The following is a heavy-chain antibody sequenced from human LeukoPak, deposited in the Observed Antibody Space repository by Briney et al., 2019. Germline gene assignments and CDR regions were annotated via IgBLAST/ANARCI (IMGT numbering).Heavy chain of an antibody. CDR1: GGSISGYY. J-gene: IGHJ4*02. Sequence: SETLSITCTVSGGSISGYYWSWIRQPPGKGLEWIGYVFYTGTTNYNPSLKSRVTISVDTSKNQFSLKLSSVSAADTAVYFCARGYSYEDYWGQGTLVTVSS. V-gene: IGHV4-59*01. D-gene: IGHD5-18*01. CDR3: ARGYSYEDY. CDR2: VFYTGTT.